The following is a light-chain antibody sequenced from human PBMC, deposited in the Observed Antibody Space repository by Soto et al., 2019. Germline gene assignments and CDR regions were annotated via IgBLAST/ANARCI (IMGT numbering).Light chain of an antibody. CDR3: QQRSNWPTLT. V-gene: IGKV3-11*01. CDR1: QSVSSY. Sequence: EIVLTQSPATLSLSPGERATLSCRASQSVSSYLAWYQQEPGQAPRLLIYDASNRATGIPARFSGSGSGTDFTLTISGVEPEDCAVYYCQQRSNWPTLTFGGGKKVEIK. J-gene: IGKJ4*01. CDR2: DAS.